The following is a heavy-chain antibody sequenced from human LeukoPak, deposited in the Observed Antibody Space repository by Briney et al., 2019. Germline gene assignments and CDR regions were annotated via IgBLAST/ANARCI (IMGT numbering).Heavy chain of an antibody. CDR3: ARDSDWAFDS. CDR2: IPDSGDDM. CDR1: GFILTNYP. J-gene: IGHJ4*02. D-gene: IGHD3-9*01. Sequence: GGSLRLSCAVSGFILTNYPMNWVRQAAGKGRGWISNIPDSGDDMYYADSVKGRFPISRDNPKNSLSLHLNSLRPEDTAVYYCARDSDWAFDSWGLGTLVTVSS. V-gene: IGHV3-48*01.